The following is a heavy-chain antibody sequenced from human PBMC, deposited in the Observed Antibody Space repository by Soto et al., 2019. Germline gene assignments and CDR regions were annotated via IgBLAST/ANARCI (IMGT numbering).Heavy chain of an antibody. V-gene: IGHV5-51*01. J-gene: IGHJ6*02. D-gene: IGHD5-12*01. Sequence: GESLKISCKGSGYSFTSYWIGWVRQMPGKGLEWMGIIYPGDSDTRYSPSFQGQVTISADKSISTAYLQWSSLKASDTAMYYCASPSGYSGYDSYYYYGMEVWGQGTMVTVSS. CDR2: IYPGDSDT. CDR1: GYSFTSYW. CDR3: ASPSGYSGYDSYYYYGMEV.